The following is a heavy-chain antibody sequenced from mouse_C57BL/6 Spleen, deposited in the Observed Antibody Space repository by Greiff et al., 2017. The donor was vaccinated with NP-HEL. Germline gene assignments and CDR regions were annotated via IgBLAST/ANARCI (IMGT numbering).Heavy chain of an antibody. D-gene: IGHD1-1*01. CDR1: GFTFSDYG. J-gene: IGHJ4*01. V-gene: IGHV5-17*01. CDR2: LSSGSSTI. CDR3: AKILLRYAMDY. Sequence: EVQLVESGGGLVKPGGSLKLSCAASGFTFSDYGMHWVRQAPEKGLEWVAYLSSGSSTIYYADTVKGRFTISRDNAKNTLFLQMTSLRSEDTAMYYCAKILLRYAMDYWGQGTSVTVAS.